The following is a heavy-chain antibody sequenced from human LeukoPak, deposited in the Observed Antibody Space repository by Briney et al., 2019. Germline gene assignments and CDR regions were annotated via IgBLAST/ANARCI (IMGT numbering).Heavy chain of an antibody. V-gene: IGHV4-4*07. CDR2: IYTSGST. D-gene: IGHD6-13*01. CDR1: GGSISSYY. J-gene: IGHJ6*03. Sequence: SETLSLTCTVSGGSISSYYWSWIRQPAGKGLEWIGRIYTSGSTNYNPSLKSRVTMSVDTSKKQFSLKLSSVTAVDTAVYYCARTTEAHSWRTRYYDYYMDVWGKGTTVTVSS. CDR3: ARTTEAHSWRTRYYDYYMDV.